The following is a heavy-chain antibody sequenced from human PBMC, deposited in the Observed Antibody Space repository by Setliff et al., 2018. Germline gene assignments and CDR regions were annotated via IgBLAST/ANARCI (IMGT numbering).Heavy chain of an antibody. CDR1: GGSFTNYY. J-gene: IGHJ4*02. Sequence: PSETLSLTCTVYGGSFTNYYWGWIRQSPGKGLEWIGEINHGGSTNYNPSLKSRLTISVDASTNQFSLKLYSVTAADTAVYYCRCWSGYYNNDYWGQGTLVTV. D-gene: IGHD3-3*01. CDR3: RCWSGYYNNDY. CDR2: INHGGST. V-gene: IGHV4-34*01.